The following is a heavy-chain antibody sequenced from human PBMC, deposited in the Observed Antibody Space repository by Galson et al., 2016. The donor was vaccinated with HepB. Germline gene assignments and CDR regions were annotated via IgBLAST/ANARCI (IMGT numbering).Heavy chain of an antibody. D-gene: IGHD4-17*01. CDR3: ARGSPVTGVA. J-gene: IGHJ5*02. CDR1: GFNFGIYW. V-gene: IGHV3-7*01. CDR2: INGDGSGK. Sequence: SLRLSCAASGFNFGIYWVTWVRQAPGMGPEWVANINGDGSGKYYVDSVRGRFTVSRDNAKNSLYLQMNSLRADDTAVYYCARGSPVTGVAWGQGTLVTVSS.